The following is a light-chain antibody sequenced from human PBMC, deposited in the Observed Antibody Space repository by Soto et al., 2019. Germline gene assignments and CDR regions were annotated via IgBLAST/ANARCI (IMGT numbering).Light chain of an antibody. CDR3: HQYGSSPLYT. J-gene: IGKJ2*01. CDR1: QSVSSSY. Sequence: EIVLTQSPGTLSLSPGERATLSCRASQSVSSSYLAWDQQKPGQAPRLLIYGASSRATGIPDRFSGSGSGTDFTLTISRLEPEDFAVYYCHQYGSSPLYTFGQGTKLEIK. V-gene: IGKV3-20*01. CDR2: GAS.